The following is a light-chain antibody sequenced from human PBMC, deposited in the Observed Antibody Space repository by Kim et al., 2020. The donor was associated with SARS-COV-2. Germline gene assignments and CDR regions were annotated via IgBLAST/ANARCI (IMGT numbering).Light chain of an antibody. CDR3: QQYDTDYT. J-gene: IGKJ2*01. Sequence: DIQMTQSPSSLSASVGDRVTITCQASRDIRSNLNWYQQKGGKAPTLLIYDAVNLQTGVPSRFSGSGSGTDFTLTISRLQPEDFATYYCQQYDTDYTFGQGTKVDIK. CDR2: DAV. V-gene: IGKV1-33*01. CDR1: RDIRSN.